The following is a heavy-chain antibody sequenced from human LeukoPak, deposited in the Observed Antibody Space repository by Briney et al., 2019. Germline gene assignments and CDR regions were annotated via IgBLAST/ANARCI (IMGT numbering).Heavy chain of an antibody. Sequence: GGSLRLSCAASGFTFSSYAMSWVRQAPGKGLEWVSGISGSGGSTYYADSVKGRFTISGDNSKNTLYLQMNSLRADDTAVYYCATHSEALPFRWGQGTLVTVSS. D-gene: IGHD1-26*01. CDR2: ISGSGGST. J-gene: IGHJ4*02. CDR3: ATHSEALPFR. V-gene: IGHV3-23*01. CDR1: GFTFSSYA.